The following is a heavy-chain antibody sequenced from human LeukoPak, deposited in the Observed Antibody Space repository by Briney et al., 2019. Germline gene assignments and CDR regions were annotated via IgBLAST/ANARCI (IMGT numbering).Heavy chain of an antibody. CDR3: ASHSYGYNH. J-gene: IGHJ5*02. CDR2: IKEDGSQK. Sequence: GGSLRLSCTVSGFNFRNYWMSWVRQAPGRGLEWVATIKEDGSQKEYVASVKGRFTIFRDNARNSLYLQMNSLRAEDTAVYYCASHSYGYNHWGQGTLVIVSS. V-gene: IGHV3-7*01. D-gene: IGHD3-16*01. CDR1: GFNFRNYW.